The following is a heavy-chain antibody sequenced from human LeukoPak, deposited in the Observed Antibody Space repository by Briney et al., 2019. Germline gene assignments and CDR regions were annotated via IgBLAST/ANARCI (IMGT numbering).Heavy chain of an antibody. Sequence: SETLSLTCAVYGESFSGYYWNWIRQPPGKGLEWIGEINHSGNTKYNPSLKSRVTISADTSKNQFSLKLGSVTAADMAIYYCARYRGVVGIDYWGQGTLVTVSS. CDR3: ARYRGVVGIDY. CDR1: GESFSGYY. V-gene: IGHV4-34*01. CDR2: INHSGNT. D-gene: IGHD2-15*01. J-gene: IGHJ4*02.